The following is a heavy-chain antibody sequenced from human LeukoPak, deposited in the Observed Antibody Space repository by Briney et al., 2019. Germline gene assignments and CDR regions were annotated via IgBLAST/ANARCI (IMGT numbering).Heavy chain of an antibody. D-gene: IGHD2-15*01. V-gene: IGHV1-2*06. Sequence: ASVKVSCKASGYTFTGYYMHWVRQAPGQGLEWMGRINPNSGGTNYAQKLQGRVTMTRDTSISTAYMELSRLRSDDTAVYYCAREGRYCSGGSCYSFAFDIWGQGTMVTVSS. CDR1: GYTFTGYY. CDR2: INPNSGGT. J-gene: IGHJ3*02. CDR3: AREGRYCSGGSCYSFAFDI.